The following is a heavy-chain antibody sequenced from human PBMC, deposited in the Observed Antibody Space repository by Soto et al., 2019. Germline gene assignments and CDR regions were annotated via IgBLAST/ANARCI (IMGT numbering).Heavy chain of an antibody. J-gene: IGHJ5*02. CDR2: IYPSGSA. Sequence: SETLSLTCTVSSGSISTYYWSWIRQSAGKGLEWIGRIYPSGSANYNPSLKGRVTMSLDTSKNQFSLKVSSVTAADTAVYYCARDRTAAGPSNWFDPWGQGTLVTVSS. CDR1: SGSISTYY. V-gene: IGHV4-4*07. D-gene: IGHD6-13*01. CDR3: ARDRTAAGPSNWFDP.